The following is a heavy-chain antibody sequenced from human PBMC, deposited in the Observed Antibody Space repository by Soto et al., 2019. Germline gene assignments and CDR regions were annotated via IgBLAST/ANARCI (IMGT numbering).Heavy chain of an antibody. J-gene: IGHJ6*02. CDR1: GFTFSSYS. CDR2: ISSSSSYI. Sequence: EVQLVESGGGLVKPGGSLRLSCAASGFTFSSYSMNWVRQAPGKGLEWVSSISSSSSYIYYADSVKGRFTISRDNAKNSLCLQMNSLRAEDTAVYYCARDPGGAARHAYYYYGMDVWGQGTTVTVSS. D-gene: IGHD6-6*01. CDR3: ARDPGGAARHAYYYYGMDV. V-gene: IGHV3-21*01.